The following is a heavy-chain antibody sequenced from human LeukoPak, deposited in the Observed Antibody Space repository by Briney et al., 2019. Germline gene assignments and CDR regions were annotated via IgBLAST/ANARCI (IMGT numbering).Heavy chain of an antibody. CDR2: IRFDGSNK. CDR3: AKGGYCTSTSCYTGEVDY. Sequence: PGGSLRLSCAASGFTFSSYGMHWVRQAPGKGLEWVAFIRFDGSNKYYADSVEGRFTISRDNSKNTLYLQMNSLRAEDTAVYYCAKGGYCTSTSCYTGEVDYWGQGTLVTVSS. J-gene: IGHJ4*02. D-gene: IGHD2-2*02. CDR1: GFTFSSYG. V-gene: IGHV3-30*02.